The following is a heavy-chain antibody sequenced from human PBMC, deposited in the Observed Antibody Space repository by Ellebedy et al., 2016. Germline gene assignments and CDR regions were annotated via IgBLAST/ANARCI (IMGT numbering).Heavy chain of an antibody. D-gene: IGHD5-12*01. CDR3: ARVFGGYSGYDWNYYYMDV. Sequence: SETLSLXXTVSGGSISSYYWSWIRQPPGKGLEWIGYIYYSGSTNYNPSLKSRVTISVDTSKNQFSLKLSSVTAADTAVYYCARVFGGYSGYDWNYYYMDVWGKGTTVTVSS. J-gene: IGHJ6*03. V-gene: IGHV4-59*13. CDR1: GGSISSYY. CDR2: IYYSGST.